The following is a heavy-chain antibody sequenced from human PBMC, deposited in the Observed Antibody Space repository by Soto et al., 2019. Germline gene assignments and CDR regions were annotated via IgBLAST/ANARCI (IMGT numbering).Heavy chain of an antibody. V-gene: IGHV3-33*01. D-gene: IGHD3-22*01. Sequence: QVQLMESGGGVDQPATSLRLPCEGPGFKLAVYTMHWVPKSPAKGLEWDTVIWHDGNDKYYAHPMKGRFTISSDNSKNTLYLHINSLRAEDTAVYYCARSEYDSSCYYSHFDYWGRGTLVTVSS. J-gene: IGHJ4*02. CDR3: ARSEYDSSCYYSHFDY. CDR2: IWHDGNDK. CDR1: GFKLAVYT.